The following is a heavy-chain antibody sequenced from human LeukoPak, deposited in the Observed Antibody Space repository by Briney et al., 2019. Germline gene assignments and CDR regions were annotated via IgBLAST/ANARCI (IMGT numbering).Heavy chain of an antibody. CDR1: GYTFTSYD. CDR3: AVRGVIGPYYYYAMDV. J-gene: IGHJ6*02. D-gene: IGHD3-10*01. V-gene: IGHV1-8*01. CDR2: MNPNSGNT. Sequence: ASVKVSCKASGYTFTSYDINWVRQATGQGLEWMGWMNPNSGNTDYTQKFQGRVTMTRKTSIRTAYMELNSLRSEDTAVYYCAVRGVIGPYYYYAMDVWGQGTTVTVSS.